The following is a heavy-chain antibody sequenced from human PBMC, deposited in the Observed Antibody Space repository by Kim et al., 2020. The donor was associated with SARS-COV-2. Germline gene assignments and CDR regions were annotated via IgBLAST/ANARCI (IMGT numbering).Heavy chain of an antibody. J-gene: IGHJ4*02. D-gene: IGHD3-9*01. V-gene: IGHV5-51*01. Sequence: SYRPSLQGQVHISADKSTSTAYLQWSSLKASDTAMYDCARADISPYYFDYWGQGTLVTVSS. CDR3: ARADISPYYFDY.